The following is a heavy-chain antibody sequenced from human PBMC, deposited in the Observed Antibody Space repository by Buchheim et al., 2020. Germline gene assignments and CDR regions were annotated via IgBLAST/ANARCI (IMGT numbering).Heavy chain of an antibody. J-gene: IGHJ6*03. CDR1: GFIFSDYD. D-gene: IGHD3-16*01. CDR3: ARVTWGKSAYYYNYMDV. V-gene: IGHV3-11*05. CDR2: ISSSSSDT. Sequence: QVQLVESGGGLAKPGGSLRLSCAASGFIFSDYDMSWIRQAPGKGLEWASYISSSSSDTNYADSVKGRFTISRDNAKKSLYIQMNSLRAEDTAVYYCARVTWGKSAYYYNYMDVWGKGTT.